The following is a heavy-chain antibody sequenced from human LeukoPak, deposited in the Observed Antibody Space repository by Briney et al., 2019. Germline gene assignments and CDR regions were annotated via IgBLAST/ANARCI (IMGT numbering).Heavy chain of an antibody. CDR2: INHSGST. D-gene: IGHD2-2*01. Sequence: SETLSLTCAVYGGSFSSYYRSWIRQPPGKGLEWIGEINHSGSTNYNPSLKSRVTISVDTSKNQFSLKLSSVTAADTAVYYCARGSLGPAARGNYFDYWGQGTLVTVSS. V-gene: IGHV4-34*01. CDR3: ARGSLGPAARGNYFDY. J-gene: IGHJ4*02. CDR1: GGSFSSYY.